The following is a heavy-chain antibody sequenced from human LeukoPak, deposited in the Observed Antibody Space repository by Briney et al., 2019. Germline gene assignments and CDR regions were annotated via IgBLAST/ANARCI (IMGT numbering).Heavy chain of an antibody. Sequence: SETLSLTCTVSGGSISSYYWSWIRQPPGRGREGMGYIYYSGSTNYNPSLKGRVTISVDTSKNQFSLKLSSVTAADTAVYYCARCWSRPYYYGMDVWGQGTTVTVSS. J-gene: IGHJ6*02. V-gene: IGHV4-59*01. CDR2: IYYSGST. CDR1: GGSISSYY. D-gene: IGHD3-3*01. CDR3: ARCWSRPYYYGMDV.